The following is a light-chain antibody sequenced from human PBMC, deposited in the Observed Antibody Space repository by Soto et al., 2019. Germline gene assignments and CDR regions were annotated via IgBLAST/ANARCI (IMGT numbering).Light chain of an antibody. J-gene: IGLJ1*01. V-gene: IGLV2-14*01. CDR1: SSDVGGYNY. CDR2: DVT. CDR3: SSYTSSDTYV. Sequence: QSALTQPASVSGSPVQWIAISCTGTSSDVGGYNYVSWYQQHPGKAPKLMIHDVTNRPSGVSNRFSGSKSGNTASLTISGLQTEDEADYYCSSYTSSDTYVFGTGTKVTVL.